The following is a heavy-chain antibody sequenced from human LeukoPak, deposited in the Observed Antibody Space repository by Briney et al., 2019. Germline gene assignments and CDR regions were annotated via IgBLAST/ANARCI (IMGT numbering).Heavy chain of an antibody. CDR2: IVDAGGE. Sequence: GGSLRLSCAASGFTFGIYAMSWVRQAPGKGLEWVSGIVDAGGEYYADSVKGRFTVSRDNSRNTMSLEMNSLRAEDTAVYYCAKPPSPWGQGTLVTVSS. J-gene: IGHJ5*02. V-gene: IGHV3-23*01. CDR3: AKPPSP. CDR1: GFTFGIYA.